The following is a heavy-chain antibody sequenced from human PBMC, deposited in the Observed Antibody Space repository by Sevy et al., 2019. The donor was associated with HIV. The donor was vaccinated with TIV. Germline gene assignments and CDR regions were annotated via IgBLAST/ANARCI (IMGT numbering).Heavy chain of an antibody. D-gene: IGHD6-13*01. CDR3: VRDRIAAAGGYFDN. V-gene: IGHV4-61*01. J-gene: IGHJ4*02. Sequence: SETLSLTCTVSGGSLSSGSYYWSWIRQPPGKGLEWFGYISYIGSTNYNPSLKSRVTISVDTSKNQLSLRLTSVTAADTAVYYCVRDRIAAAGGYFDNWGKGTLVTVSS. CDR1: GGSLSSGSYY. CDR2: ISYIGST.